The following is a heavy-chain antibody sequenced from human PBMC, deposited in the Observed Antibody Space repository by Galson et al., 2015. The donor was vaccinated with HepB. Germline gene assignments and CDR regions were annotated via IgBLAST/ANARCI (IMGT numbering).Heavy chain of an antibody. D-gene: IGHD6-25*01. Sequence: SPRLSCAASALTFSDSYLNCPRQAPGNGLEGVARLTSGTRSTTPNYADSLKGRFTISRDNAKKSVFLQMNSLRGEDTGVYYCARGGRAPYWGQGTLVTVSS. J-gene: IGHJ4*02. CDR1: ALTFSDSY. V-gene: IGHV3-11*05. CDR2: LTSGTRST. CDR3: ARGGRAPY.